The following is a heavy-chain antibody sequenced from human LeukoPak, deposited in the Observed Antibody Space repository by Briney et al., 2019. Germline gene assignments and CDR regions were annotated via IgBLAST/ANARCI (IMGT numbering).Heavy chain of an antibody. CDR1: GFTFSSYS. Sequence: GGSLRLSCAASGFTFSSYSMNWVRQAPGKGLEWVSTISGSGINTYYPDSVKGRFTISRDNSKNKLYLQMNSLRAEDTAVYYCAKERDSSGWPPDASDVWGQGTMVTVSS. CDR3: AKERDSSGWPPDASDV. CDR2: ISGSGINT. V-gene: IGHV3-23*01. J-gene: IGHJ3*01. D-gene: IGHD6-19*01.